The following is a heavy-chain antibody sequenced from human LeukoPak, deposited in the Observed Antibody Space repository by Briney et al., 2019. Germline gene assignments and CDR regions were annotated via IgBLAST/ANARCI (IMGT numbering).Heavy chain of an antibody. J-gene: IGHJ4*02. CDR1: GYTFTGYY. CDR3: ARGDTMSDDY. V-gene: IGHV1-8*02. CDR2: MNPNSGNT. Sequence: ASVKVSCKASGYTFTGYYMHWVRQAPGQGLEWMGWMNPNSGNTGYAQRFQGRVTMTRNTSISTAYMELSSLRSEDTAVYYCARGDTMSDDYWGQGTLVTVSS. D-gene: IGHD3-22*01.